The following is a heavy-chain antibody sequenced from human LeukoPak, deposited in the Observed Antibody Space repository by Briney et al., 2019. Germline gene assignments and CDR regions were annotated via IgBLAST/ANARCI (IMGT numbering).Heavy chain of an antibody. J-gene: IGHJ4*02. Sequence: PGGSLRLSCAASGLTVSSNCMSWVRQAPEKGLEWVSFIYIGGNTYYADSVKGRFTISRDNSKNTLYLQMNSLRPEDTAIYYCAKLFESGTYNNFFHYWGQGTLVTVSS. CDR1: GLTVSSNC. V-gene: IGHV3-53*01. D-gene: IGHD3-10*01. CDR2: IYIGGNT. CDR3: AKLFESGTYNNFFHY.